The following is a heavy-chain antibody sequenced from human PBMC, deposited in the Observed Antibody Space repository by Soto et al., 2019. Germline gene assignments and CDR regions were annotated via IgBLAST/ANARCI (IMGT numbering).Heavy chain of an antibody. CDR3: ARTLRDGCTLGYFDY. D-gene: IGHD6-19*01. J-gene: IGHJ4*02. V-gene: IGHV4-39*01. CDR2: IYYSGST. Sequence: SETLSLTCTVSGGSISSISYCWGWIRQPPGKGLEWIGSIYYSGSTYYNPSLKSRVTISVDTSKNQFSLKLSSVTAADTAVYYCARTLRDGCTLGYFDYWGQGTLVTVSS. CDR1: GGSISSISYC.